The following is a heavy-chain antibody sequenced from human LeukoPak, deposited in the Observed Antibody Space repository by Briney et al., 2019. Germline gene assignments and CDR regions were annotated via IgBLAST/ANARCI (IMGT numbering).Heavy chain of an antibody. D-gene: IGHD6-19*01. CDR2: ISWNSGSI. Sequence: PGGSLRLSCAASGFTFDDYAMHWVRQAPGKGLEWVSGISWNSGSIGHADSVKGRYTISRDNAKNSLYLQMNSLRAEDTALYYCAKGDRYSSGWYSNFDYWGQGTLVTVSS. V-gene: IGHV3-9*01. CDR1: GFTFDDYA. CDR3: AKGDRYSSGWYSNFDY. J-gene: IGHJ4*02.